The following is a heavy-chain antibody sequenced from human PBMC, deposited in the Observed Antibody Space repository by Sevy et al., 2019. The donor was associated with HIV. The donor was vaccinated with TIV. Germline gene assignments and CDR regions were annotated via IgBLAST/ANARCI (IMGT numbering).Heavy chain of an antibody. V-gene: IGHV3-15*01. CDR2: IRSKPDGGTT. CDR3: ATASGTY. D-gene: IGHD1-1*01. CDR1: GFTFNHAW. Sequence: GGSLRLSCAASGFTFNHAWMGWVRQAPGKGREWVGRIRSKPDGGTTDFAEPVKGRFTMSRDDSKYTLYLQMNSLKSEDTAMYYCATASGTYWGQGTLVTVSS. J-gene: IGHJ4*02.